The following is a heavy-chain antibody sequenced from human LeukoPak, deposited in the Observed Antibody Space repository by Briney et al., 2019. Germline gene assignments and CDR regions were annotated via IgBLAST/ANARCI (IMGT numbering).Heavy chain of an antibody. D-gene: IGHD5-18*01. J-gene: IGHJ4*02. CDR2: IYHSGST. CDR1: GGSISSYY. V-gene: IGHV4-59*12. Sequence: SETLTLTCTVSGGSISSYYWSWIRQPPGKGLEWIGYIYHSGSTYYNPSLKSRVTISVDRSKNQFSLKLSSVTAADTAVYYCAREDTGLNFDYWGQGTLVTVSS. CDR3: AREDTGLNFDY.